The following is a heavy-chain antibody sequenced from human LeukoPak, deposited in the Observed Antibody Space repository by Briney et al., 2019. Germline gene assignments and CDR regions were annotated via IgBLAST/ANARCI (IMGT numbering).Heavy chain of an antibody. CDR2: ISTYDGNT. D-gene: IGHD2-2*01. J-gene: IGHJ4*02. CDR1: GYSFTSYG. Sequence: GASVKISCKASGYSFTSYGISWVRQAPGQGLEWMGWISTYDGNTNYAQRVQDRLTMTTDSSTSTAYMELRSLRSDDTAVYYCARTYIGASYYYIYWGQGTLVTVSS. CDR3: ARTYIGASYYYIY. V-gene: IGHV1-18*04.